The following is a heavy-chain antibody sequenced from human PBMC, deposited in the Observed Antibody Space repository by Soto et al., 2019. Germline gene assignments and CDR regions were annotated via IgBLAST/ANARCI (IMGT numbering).Heavy chain of an antibody. D-gene: IGHD6-13*01. CDR2: IYYSGST. J-gene: IGHJ4*02. CDR1: GGSISSSSYY. CDR3: ARAIAAAGGLDY. Sequence: SETLSLTCTVSGGSISSSSYYWGWIRQPPGKGLEWIGSIYYSGSTYYNPSLKSRVTISVDTSKNQFSLKLSSVTAADTAVYYCARAIAAAGGLDYWGQGTLVTVSS. V-gene: IGHV4-39*01.